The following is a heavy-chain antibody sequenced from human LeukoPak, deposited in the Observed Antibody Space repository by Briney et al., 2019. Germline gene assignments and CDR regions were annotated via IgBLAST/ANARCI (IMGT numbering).Heavy chain of an antibody. CDR3: ARVGDDAFDI. D-gene: IGHD3-10*01. J-gene: IGHJ3*02. Sequence: PGRSLRLSCAASGFTFSSYAMHWVRQAPGKGLEWVAVISYDGSNKYYADSVKGRFTISRDNSKNTLYLQMNSLRAEDTAVYYCARVGDDAFDIWGQGTMVTVSS. V-gene: IGHV3-30-3*01. CDR2: ISYDGSNK. CDR1: GFTFSSYA.